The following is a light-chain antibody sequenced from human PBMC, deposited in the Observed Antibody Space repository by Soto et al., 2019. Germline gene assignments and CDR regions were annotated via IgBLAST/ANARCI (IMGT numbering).Light chain of an antibody. J-gene: IGLJ1*01. CDR2: DVS. V-gene: IGLV2-14*01. Sequence: QSVLTQPASVSGSPGQSITISCTGTSSDIGGYDYVSWYQQYPGKAPKLMIYDVSNRPSGVFDRFSGSKSANTASLTISGLQAEDEADYYCNSYTTSSSLYVFGTGTKVTVL. CDR1: SSDIGGYDY. CDR3: NSYTTSSSLYV.